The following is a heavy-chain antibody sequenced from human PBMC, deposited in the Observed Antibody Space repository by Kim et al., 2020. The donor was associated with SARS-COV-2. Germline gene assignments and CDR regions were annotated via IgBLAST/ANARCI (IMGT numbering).Heavy chain of an antibody. CDR3: ARDPPTPTPGQ. CDR2: I. V-gene: IGHV3-48*02. Sequence: IYYADSVKGRFTIPRNNAKNSLYLQMNGLRDEDTAVYYCARDPPTPTPGQWGQGTLVTVSS. J-gene: IGHJ4*02. D-gene: IGHD4-4*01.